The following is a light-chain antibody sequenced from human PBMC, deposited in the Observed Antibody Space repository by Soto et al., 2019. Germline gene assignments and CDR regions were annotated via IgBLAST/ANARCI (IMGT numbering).Light chain of an antibody. J-gene: IGLJ1*01. V-gene: IGLV2-8*01. CDR3: TSYAGTYSFFYV. CDR1: SSDVCAYNY. Sequence: QSVLTQPPSASGSPGQSVTISCTGTSSDVCAYNYVSWYQQIPGKAPKLIIYEVSKRPSGVPDRFSGSKSGNTASLTVSGLQAEDEADYYCTSYAGTYSFFYVFGTGTKVTVL. CDR2: EVS.